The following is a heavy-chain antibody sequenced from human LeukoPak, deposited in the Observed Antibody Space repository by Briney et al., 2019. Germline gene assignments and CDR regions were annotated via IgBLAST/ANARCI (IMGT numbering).Heavy chain of an antibody. Sequence: KAGGSLRLSCADSGFTFSSYSMNWVRQAPGKGLEWVSSISSGSKYIYNADSVKGRFTISRDNAKRSLYLQMNSLRVEDTAVYYCARALSYSYGSMDFWGQGTLVIVSS. CDR2: ISSGSKYI. D-gene: IGHD5-18*01. V-gene: IGHV3-21*01. J-gene: IGHJ4*02. CDR3: ARALSYSYGSMDF. CDR1: GFTFSSYS.